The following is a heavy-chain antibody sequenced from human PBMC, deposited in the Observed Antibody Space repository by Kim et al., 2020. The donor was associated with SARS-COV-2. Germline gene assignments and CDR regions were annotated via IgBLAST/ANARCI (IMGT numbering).Heavy chain of an antibody. CDR2: MNPNSGNT. CDR3: ARVSREWLVNYGMDV. V-gene: IGHV1-8*01. J-gene: IGHJ6*02. CDR1: GYTFTSYD. D-gene: IGHD6-19*01. Sequence: ASVKVSCKASGYTFTSYDINWVRQATGQGLEWMGWMNPNSGNTGYAQKFQGRVTMTRNTPISTAYMELSSLRSEDTAVYYCARVSREWLVNYGMDVWGQGTTVTVSS.